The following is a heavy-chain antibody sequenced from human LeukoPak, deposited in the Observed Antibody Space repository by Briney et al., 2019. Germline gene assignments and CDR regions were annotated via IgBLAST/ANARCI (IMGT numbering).Heavy chain of an antibody. J-gene: IGHJ5*02. CDR3: AKDDYGADP. D-gene: IGHD4-17*01. V-gene: IGHV3-23*01. Sequence: GGSLRLSCAASGFTFRSHAMSWVRQAPEKGLEWVSAISGSGGSTYYADSVKGRFTIPRDNSKNTLYLQMNNLRAEDTAVYYCAKDDYGADPGGQGTLVTVSS. CDR2: ISGSGGST. CDR1: GFTFRSHA.